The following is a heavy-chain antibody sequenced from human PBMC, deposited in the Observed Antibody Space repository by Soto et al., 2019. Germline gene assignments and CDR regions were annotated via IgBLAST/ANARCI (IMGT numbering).Heavy chain of an antibody. CDR1: GFTFSSYE. CDR2: ISSSGSTI. J-gene: IGHJ6*02. CDR3: ARDRSATQAYYYAMDV. Sequence: EVQLVESGGGLVQPGGSLRLSCAASGFTFSSYEMNWVRQAPGKGLEWVSYISSSGSTIYYADSVKGRFTISRDNAKNSLYLQMTRLRAEDTAVYYCARDRSATQAYYYAMDVWGQGTTVTVSS. D-gene: IGHD6-25*01. V-gene: IGHV3-48*03.